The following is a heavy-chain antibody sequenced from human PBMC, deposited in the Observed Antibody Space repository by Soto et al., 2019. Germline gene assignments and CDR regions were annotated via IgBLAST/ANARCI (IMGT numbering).Heavy chain of an antibody. V-gene: IGHV4-59*02. CDR1: GGSVSSYY. CDR3: ARDCTDGGCYPIYGMDV. D-gene: IGHD2-8*01. CDR2: IYNSGTS. J-gene: IGHJ6*02. Sequence: SETLSLTCTVSGGSVSSYYGSWIRQPPGKGLEWIGYIYNSGTSDYNPSLKSRVTMSVDTSKNHLSLKLSAVTAADTAVYYCARDCTDGGCYPIYGMDVWGQGTTVTVSS.